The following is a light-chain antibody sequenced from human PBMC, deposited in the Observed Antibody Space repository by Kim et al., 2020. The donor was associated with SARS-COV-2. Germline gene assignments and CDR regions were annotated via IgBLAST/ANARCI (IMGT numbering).Light chain of an antibody. J-gene: IGLJ2*01. CDR3: QAWDSSTAV. V-gene: IGLV3-1*01. CDR2: QDS. Sequence: SYELTQPPSVSVSPGQTASITCSGDKLGDKYACWYQQKPGQSPVLVIYQDSKRPSGIPERFSGSNSGNTATLTISGTQAMEEADYYCQAWDSSTAVLGGGTQRTVL. CDR1: KLGDKY.